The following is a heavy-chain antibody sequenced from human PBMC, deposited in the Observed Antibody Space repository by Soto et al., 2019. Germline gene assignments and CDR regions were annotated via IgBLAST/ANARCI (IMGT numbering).Heavy chain of an antibody. CDR2: IYYSGST. J-gene: IGHJ5*02. CDR1: GGSISSGDYY. Sequence: ASETLSLTCTVSGGSISSGDYYWSWIRQPPGKGLEWIGSIYYSGSTYYNPSLKSRVTISVDTSKNQFSLKLSSVTAADTAVYYCARRGVVDYDILTGYYAWGQGTLVTVSS. CDR3: ARRGVVDYDILTGYYA. D-gene: IGHD3-9*01. V-gene: IGHV4-39*01.